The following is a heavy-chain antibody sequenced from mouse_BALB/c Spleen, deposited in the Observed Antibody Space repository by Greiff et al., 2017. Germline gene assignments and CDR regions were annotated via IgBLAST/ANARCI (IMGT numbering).Heavy chain of an antibody. J-gene: IGHJ2*01. CDR2: ILPGSGST. CDR1: GYTFSSYW. D-gene: IGHD2-14*01. Sequence: VQRVESGAELMKPGASVKISCKATGYTFSSYWIEWVKQRPGHGLEWIGEILPGSGSTNYNEKFKGKATFTADTSSNTAYMQLSSLTSEDSAVYYCARDYRYDGGPYFDYWGQGTTLTVSS. V-gene: IGHV1-9*01. CDR3: ARDYRYDGGPYFDY.